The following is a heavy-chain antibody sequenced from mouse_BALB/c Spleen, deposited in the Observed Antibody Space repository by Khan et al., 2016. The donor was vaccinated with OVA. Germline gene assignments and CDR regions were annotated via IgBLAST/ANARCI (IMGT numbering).Heavy chain of an antibody. J-gene: IGHJ2*01. CDR1: GYTFTSYW. Sequence: QVQLQQPGAELVKPGASVKLSCKASGYTFTSYWMHWVKQRPGQGLEWIGEINPSNGRTNYNEKFKSKATLTVDKSSSTAYMQLNSPTSEDSAVYYCARVITRDYWGQGTTLTVSS. CDR3: ARVITRDY. V-gene: IGHV1S81*02. CDR2: INPSNGRT. D-gene: IGHD6-1*01.